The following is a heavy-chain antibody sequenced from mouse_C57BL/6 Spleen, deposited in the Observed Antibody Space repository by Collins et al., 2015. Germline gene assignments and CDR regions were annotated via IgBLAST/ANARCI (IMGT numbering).Heavy chain of an antibody. D-gene: IGHD2-3*01. CDR1: GYTFTDYS. V-gene: IGHV9-2-1*01. CDR2: INTETGEP. CDR3: ASGLLKGFDY. Sequence: QIQLVQSGPELKKPGETVKISCKASGYTFTDYSMHWVKQAPGKGLKWMGWINTETGEPTYADDFKGRFAFSLETSASTAYLQINNLKNEDTATYFCASGLLKGFDYWGQGTTLTVSS. J-gene: IGHJ2*01.